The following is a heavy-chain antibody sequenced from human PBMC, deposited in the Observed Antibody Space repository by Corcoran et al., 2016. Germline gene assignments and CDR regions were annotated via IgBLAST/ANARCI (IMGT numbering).Heavy chain of an antibody. CDR1: EFSFSSYW. J-gene: IGHJ5*02. V-gene: IGHV3-7*03. Sequence: EVQLVESGGGLVQPGGSLRLSCAASEFSFSSYWMTWVRQAPGKGLEWVANIKQDGSEKYYVDSVKGRFTISRDNAKNSLYLQMNSLRAEDTAVYYCASEVAAADNWFDPWGQGTLVTVSS. D-gene: IGHD6-13*01. CDR2: IKQDGSEK. CDR3: ASEVAAADNWFDP.